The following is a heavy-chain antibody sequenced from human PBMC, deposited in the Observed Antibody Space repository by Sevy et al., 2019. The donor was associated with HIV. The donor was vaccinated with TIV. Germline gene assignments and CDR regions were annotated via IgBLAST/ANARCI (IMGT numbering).Heavy chain of an antibody. CDR2: ISHDGSHK. CDR1: GFTFRNYA. J-gene: IGHJ4*02. CDR3: AREFRTYYYDSSGYNPFDY. V-gene: IGHV3-30*04. D-gene: IGHD3-22*01. Sequence: GGSLRLSCAASGFTFRNYAIHWVRQAPGKGLEWVAVISHDGSHKYSADSVKGRFTISRDNSKNTLYLQMNSLRAEDTAVYYCAREFRTYYYDSSGYNPFDYWGQGTLVTVSS.